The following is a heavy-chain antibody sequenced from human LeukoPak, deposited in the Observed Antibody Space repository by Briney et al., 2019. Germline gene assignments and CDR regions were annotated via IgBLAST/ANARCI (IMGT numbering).Heavy chain of an antibody. Sequence: PGGSLRLSCAASGFTFSTYGMHWVRQAPGKGLEWVAFIDYGGSYKYYADSAKGRFTISRDNSRNTLYLQMNSLRVEDTAVYYCARTIVPDLDYWGQGTLVTVSS. J-gene: IGHJ4*02. CDR3: ARTIVPDLDY. CDR1: GFTFSTYG. V-gene: IGHV3-30*19. CDR2: IDYGGSYK. D-gene: IGHD1-14*01.